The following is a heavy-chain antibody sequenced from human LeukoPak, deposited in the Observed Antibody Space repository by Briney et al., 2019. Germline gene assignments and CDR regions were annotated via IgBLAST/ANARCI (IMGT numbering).Heavy chain of an antibody. CDR2: IIPIFGTT. Sequence: ASVKVSCKTSGGTFSSYTITWVRQAPGQGLEWMGGIIPIFGTTNYAQKFQGRVTITADESTSTAYMELSSLRSEDTAVYYCARGWQLGGDLGDAFDIWGQGTMVTVFS. D-gene: IGHD2-21*01. CDR3: ARGWQLGGDLGDAFDI. J-gene: IGHJ3*02. V-gene: IGHV1-69*13. CDR1: GGTFSSYT.